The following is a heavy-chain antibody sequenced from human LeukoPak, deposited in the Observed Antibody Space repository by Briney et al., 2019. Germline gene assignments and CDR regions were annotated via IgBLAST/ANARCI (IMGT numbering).Heavy chain of an antibody. Sequence: SETLSLTCTVSGGSISSYYWNWIRQPPGKGLEWIGYIYYSGSTNYNPSLKSRVTISVDTSKNQFSLKLSSGTAADTAVYYCARNLYGMDVWGRGTTVTVSS. CDR3: ARNLYGMDV. D-gene: IGHD1-14*01. V-gene: IGHV4-59*01. J-gene: IGHJ6*02. CDR2: IYYSGST. CDR1: GGSISSYY.